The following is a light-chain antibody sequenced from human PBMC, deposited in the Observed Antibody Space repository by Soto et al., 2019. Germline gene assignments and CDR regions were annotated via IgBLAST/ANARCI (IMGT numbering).Light chain of an antibody. J-gene: IGLJ1*01. CDR3: QSYHSSTPDV. V-gene: IGLV6-57*03. CDR2: EDN. Sequence: NFMLTQPHSVSESPGKTVTISCTRSSGSIASGYVQWYQQRPGSAPTTVIYEDNQRPSGVPDRFSGSIDTSSYSASLTISGLKAEDEADYYWQSYHSSTPDVFGTGTKVTVL. CDR1: SGSIASGY.